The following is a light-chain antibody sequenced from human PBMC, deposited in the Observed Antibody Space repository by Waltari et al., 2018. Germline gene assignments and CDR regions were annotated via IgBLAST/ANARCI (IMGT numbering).Light chain of an antibody. CDR1: SSNLGANFA. V-gene: IGLV1-40*01. Sequence: QSVLTQPPSVSGAPGPRVTIPCAGRSSNLGANFAVHWYQQVPGTAPNPLIHGNTNRPSGVPGRFSGSKSGTSASLAITGLQPEDEADYYCQSYDNSLTTWVFGGGTTLTVL. CDR3: QSYDNSLTTWV. CDR2: GNT. J-gene: IGLJ3*02.